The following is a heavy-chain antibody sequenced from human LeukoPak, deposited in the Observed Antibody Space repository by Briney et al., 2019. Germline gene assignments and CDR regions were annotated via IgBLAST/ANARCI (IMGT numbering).Heavy chain of an antibody. Sequence: GASVKVSCKASGYTFTDYYIHWVRQAPGQGLEWMGWINPNTGGTNYAQKFQDRVTMTRDTSISTAYMELSSLRSDDTAVFYCAREELGPTWNNWFDPWGQGTLVTVSS. D-gene: IGHD1-26*01. J-gene: IGHJ5*02. CDR1: GYTFTDYY. V-gene: IGHV1-2*02. CDR2: INPNTGGT. CDR3: AREELGPTWNNWFDP.